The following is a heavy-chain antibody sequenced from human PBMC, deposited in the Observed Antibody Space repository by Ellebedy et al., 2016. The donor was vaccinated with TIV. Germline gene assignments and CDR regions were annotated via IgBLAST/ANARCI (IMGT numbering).Heavy chain of an antibody. Sequence: SETLSLXCTVSGGSISSGGYYWSWIRQHPGKGLEWIGYIYYSGSTYYNPSLKSRVTISVDTSKNQFSLKLSSVTAADTAVYYCARDMVRGKYYYGMDVWGQGTTVTVSS. J-gene: IGHJ6*02. CDR2: IYYSGST. CDR1: GGSISSGGYY. D-gene: IGHD3-10*01. V-gene: IGHV4-31*03. CDR3: ARDMVRGKYYYGMDV.